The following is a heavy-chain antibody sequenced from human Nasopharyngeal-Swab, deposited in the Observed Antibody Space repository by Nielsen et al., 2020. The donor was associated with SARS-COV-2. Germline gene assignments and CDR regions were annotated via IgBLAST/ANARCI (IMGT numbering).Heavy chain of an antibody. CDR2: ISYDGSNK. D-gene: IGHD2-2*01. J-gene: IGHJ6*03. CDR3: AKEALPSSYYYYYMDV. Sequence: GGSLRLSCAASGFTFSSYAMHWVRQAPGKGLEWVAVISYDGSNKYYADSVKGRFTISRDNSKNTPYLQMNSLRAEDTALYYCAKEALPSSYYYYYMDVWGKGTTVTVSS. CDR1: GFTFSSYA. V-gene: IGHV3-30-3*01.